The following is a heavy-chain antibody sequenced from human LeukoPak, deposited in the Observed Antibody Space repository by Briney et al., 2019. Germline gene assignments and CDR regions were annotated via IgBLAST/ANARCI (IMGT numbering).Heavy chain of an antibody. CDR2: VNSDGSST. Sequence: GGSLRLSCAASGFTFNNYWMHWVRQAPGKGLVWVSRVNSDGSSTSYADSVKGRFTISRDNAKNTVYLQVKSLRDDDTAVYYCARAQAVAGTGGFDPWGQGTLVTVSS. CDR3: ARAQAVAGTGGFDP. D-gene: IGHD6-19*01. CDR1: GFTFNNYW. V-gene: IGHV3-74*01. J-gene: IGHJ5*02.